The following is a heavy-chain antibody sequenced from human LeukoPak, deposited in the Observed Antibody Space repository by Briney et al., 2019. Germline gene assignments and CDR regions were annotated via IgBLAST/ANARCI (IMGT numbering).Heavy chain of an antibody. CDR3: ASSTQQLVQYFDY. V-gene: IGHV3-30-3*01. CDR2: ISYDGSNK. J-gene: IGHJ4*02. Sequence: GGSLRLSCAASGFTFSSYAMHWVRQAPGKGLEWVAVISYDGSNKYYADSVKGRFTISRDNSKNTLFLQMNSLRAEDTAVYYCASSTQQLVQYFDYWGQGTLVTVSS. CDR1: GFTFSSYA. D-gene: IGHD6-13*01.